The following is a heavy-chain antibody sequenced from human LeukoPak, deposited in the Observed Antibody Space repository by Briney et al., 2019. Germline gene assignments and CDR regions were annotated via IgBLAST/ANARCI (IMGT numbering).Heavy chain of an antibody. CDR2: IKTDGSDT. CDR1: GFTFNSYW. Sequence: GGSLRLSCAASGFTFNSYWMSWVRQAPGKGLEGVANIKTDGSDTYYADSVKGRFTISRDNAKNTLYLQMNSLRAEDTAVYYCARAPFSAGVIVVVPAATKYNWFDPWGQGTLVTVSS. CDR3: ARAPFSAGVIVVVPAATKYNWFDP. D-gene: IGHD2-2*01. V-gene: IGHV3-7*01. J-gene: IGHJ5*02.